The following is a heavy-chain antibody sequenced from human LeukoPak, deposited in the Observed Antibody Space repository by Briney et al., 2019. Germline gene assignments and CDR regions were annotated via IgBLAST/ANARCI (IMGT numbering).Heavy chain of an antibody. D-gene: IGHD6-13*01. Sequence: SETLSLTCTVSGGSISSYYWSWIRQPPGKGLEWIGYIYYSGSTNYNPSLKSRVTISVDTSKNQFSLKLSSVTAADTAVYYCARDLMGIAYRGAFYYWGQGTLVTVSS. J-gene: IGHJ4*02. CDR1: GGSISSYY. CDR3: ARDLMGIAYRGAFYY. V-gene: IGHV4-59*01. CDR2: IYYSGST.